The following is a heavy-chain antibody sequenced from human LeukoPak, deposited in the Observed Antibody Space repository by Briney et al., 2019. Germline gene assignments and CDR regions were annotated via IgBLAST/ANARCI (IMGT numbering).Heavy chain of an antibody. D-gene: IGHD5-24*01. CDR3: ARGDGYNNYYFDY. Sequence: GESLKISCKGSGYTFTSFWIGWVRQMPGKGLEWMGIIYPGDSDTRYSPSFQGQVTISVDKSINTAYLQWSSLKASDTAMYYCARGDGYNNYYFDYWGQGTLVTVSS. J-gene: IGHJ4*02. V-gene: IGHV5-51*01. CDR1: GYTFTSFW. CDR2: IYPGDSDT.